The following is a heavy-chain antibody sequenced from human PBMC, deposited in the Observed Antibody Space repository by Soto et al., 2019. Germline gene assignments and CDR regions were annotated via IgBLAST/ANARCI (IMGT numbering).Heavy chain of an antibody. J-gene: IGHJ6*02. CDR3: AKESRGFGERCCSMDV. Sequence: QVHLVESGGGVVQPGKSLRLSCAASGFTFSSYAIHWVRQAPGKGLEWVALLSFDGTDNYYAEFVKGRFTISRDNSKNTLYLQMNSLTSEDTAVYFCAKESRGFGERCCSMDVWGQGTTVTVSS. D-gene: IGHD3-10*01. CDR2: LSFDGTDN. V-gene: IGHV3-30*18. CDR1: GFTFSSYA.